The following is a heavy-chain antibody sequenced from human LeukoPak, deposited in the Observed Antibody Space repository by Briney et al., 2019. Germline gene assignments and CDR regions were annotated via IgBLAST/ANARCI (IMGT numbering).Heavy chain of an antibody. CDR2: IRYDGSNK. D-gene: IGHD2-15*01. Sequence: GGSLRLSCAASGFTFDDYAMHWVRQAPGKGLEWVAFIRYDGSNKYYADSVKGRFTISRDNSKNTLYLQMNSLRAEDTAVYYCAKVSRGRGGGYNWFDPWGQGTLVTVSS. V-gene: IGHV3-30*02. CDR1: GFTFDDYA. CDR3: AKVSRGRGGGYNWFDP. J-gene: IGHJ5*02.